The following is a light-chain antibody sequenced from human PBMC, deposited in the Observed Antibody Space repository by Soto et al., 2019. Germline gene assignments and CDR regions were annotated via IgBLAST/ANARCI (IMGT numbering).Light chain of an antibody. CDR2: EVS. CDR1: SSDVGGYNY. CDR3: SSYTSSSTLV. Sequence: QSALTKPASVSGSPGQSITISCTGTSSDVGGYNYVSWYQQHPGKAPKLMIYEVSNRPSGVSNRFSGSKSSNTASLTISGRQAEDEADYYCSSYTSSSTLVFGGGTKLTVL. J-gene: IGLJ2*01. V-gene: IGLV2-14*01.